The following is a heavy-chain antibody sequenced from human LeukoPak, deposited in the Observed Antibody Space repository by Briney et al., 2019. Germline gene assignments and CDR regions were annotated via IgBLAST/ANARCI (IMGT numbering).Heavy chain of an antibody. V-gene: IGHV3-7*01. CDR1: GFTFSSSL. J-gene: IGHJ1*01. CDR2: IYPGGSEK. CDR3: ARELAVGPAEYFQH. Sequence: PGGSLRLSCEASGFTFSSSLMSWVRQTPGKGLEWVANIYPGGSEKYYLASVRGRFTISRVNAENSLYLQMKNLRAEDTAEYYCARELAVGPAEYFQHWGQGTLVTVSS. D-gene: IGHD6-25*01.